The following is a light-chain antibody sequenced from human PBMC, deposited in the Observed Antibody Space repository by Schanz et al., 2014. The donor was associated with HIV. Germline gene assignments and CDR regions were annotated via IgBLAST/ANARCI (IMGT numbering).Light chain of an antibody. J-gene: IGKJ4*01. Sequence: EIVLTQSPDTLSLSPGERATLSCRASQTVSSSSLAWYQQKPGQSPRLVIYATSTRAAGIPDRFSGTGSGTDFTLTISRLEPEDSAVYYCQQYHTSPSTFGGGTKVEIK. CDR3: QQYHTSPST. V-gene: IGKV3-20*01. CDR2: ATS. CDR1: QTVSSSS.